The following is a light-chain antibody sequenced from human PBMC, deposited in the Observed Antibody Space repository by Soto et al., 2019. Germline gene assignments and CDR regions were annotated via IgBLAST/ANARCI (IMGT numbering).Light chain of an antibody. CDR1: SSDVGSYDL. V-gene: IGLV2-23*03. Sequence: QSALTQPASVSGSPGQSITISCTGTSSDVGSYDLVSWYQRHPGKAPKLMIYEGSKRPSGVSNRFSGSKSGNTASLTISGLLAEDEADYYCCSYAGSSTFAFGGGTQLTVL. CDR2: EGS. J-gene: IGLJ2*01. CDR3: CSYAGSSTFA.